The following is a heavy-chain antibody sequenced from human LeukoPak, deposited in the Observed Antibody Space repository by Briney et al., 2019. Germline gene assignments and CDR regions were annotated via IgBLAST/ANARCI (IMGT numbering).Heavy chain of an antibody. CDR1: GVTFSRYW. J-gene: IGHJ4*02. CDR3: LLGAYYNTIDY. Sequence: TGGSLRLSCAASGVTFSRYWMHWVRQAPGKGLVWVSRIKSDGSGTIYADSVKGRFTISRDNAKNTLNLQMNSLRADDTVVYYCLLGAYYNTIDYWGQGTLVTVSS. V-gene: IGHV3-74*01. CDR2: IKSDGSGT. D-gene: IGHD3-3*01.